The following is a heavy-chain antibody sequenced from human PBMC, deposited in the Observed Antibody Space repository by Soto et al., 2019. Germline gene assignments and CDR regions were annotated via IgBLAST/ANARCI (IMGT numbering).Heavy chain of an antibody. Sequence: SVKVSCKASGGTFSSYAISWVRQAPGQGLEWMGGIIPIFGTANYAQTFQGRVTITADESTSTAYMELSSLRSEDTAVYYCARDIEVTAAIDWFDPWGQGTTVTVSS. CDR2: IIPIFGTA. CDR1: GGTFSSYA. D-gene: IGHD2-2*01. V-gene: IGHV1-69*13. J-gene: IGHJ5*02. CDR3: ARDIEVTAAIDWFDP.